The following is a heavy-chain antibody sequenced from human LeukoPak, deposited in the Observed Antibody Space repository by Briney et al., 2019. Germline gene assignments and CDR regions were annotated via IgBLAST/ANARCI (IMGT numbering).Heavy chain of an antibody. CDR1: GFTFSSYA. CDR3: AKVVRDGSDWYVDY. V-gene: IGHV3-23*01. J-gene: IGHJ4*02. D-gene: IGHD6-19*01. Sequence: PGGSLRLSCAASGFTFSSYAMSWVRQAPGKGLEWVSAISGSGGSTYYADSVKGRFTISRDNSKNTLYLQMNSLRAEDTAVYYCAKVVRDGSDWYVDYWGQGTLVTVSS. CDR2: ISGSGGST.